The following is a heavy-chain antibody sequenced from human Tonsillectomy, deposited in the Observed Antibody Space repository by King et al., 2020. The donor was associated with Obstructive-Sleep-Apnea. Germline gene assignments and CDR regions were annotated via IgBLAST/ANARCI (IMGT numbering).Heavy chain of an antibody. V-gene: IGHV1-18*04. Sequence: QLVQSGAEVRTPGASVKVSCKPSGYTFTSYGFSWVRQAPGQGLEWMGWISTYTSDTNYAQKLQGRVTMTTDTSTSTAYMELRSLRSDDTAVYYCARDVSLVGSGRKIDYWGQGTLVTVSS. J-gene: IGHJ4*02. D-gene: IGHD6-19*01. CDR1: GYTFTSYG. CDR3: ARDVSLVGSGRKIDY. CDR2: ISTYTSDT.